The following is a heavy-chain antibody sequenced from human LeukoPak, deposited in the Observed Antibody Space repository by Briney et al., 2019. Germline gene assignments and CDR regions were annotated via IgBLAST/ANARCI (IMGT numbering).Heavy chain of an antibody. CDR3: AKAQTPYSRSWKSPYYYYYGMDV. J-gene: IGHJ6*02. Sequence: PGGSLRLSCAASGFTFDDYAMHWVRQAPGKGLEWVSGISWNSGSIGYADSVKGRFTISRDNAKNSLYLQMNSLRAEDTALYYCAKAQTPYSRSWKSPYYYYYGMDVWGQGTTVTVSS. CDR1: GFTFDDYA. D-gene: IGHD6-13*01. V-gene: IGHV3-9*01. CDR2: ISWNSGSI.